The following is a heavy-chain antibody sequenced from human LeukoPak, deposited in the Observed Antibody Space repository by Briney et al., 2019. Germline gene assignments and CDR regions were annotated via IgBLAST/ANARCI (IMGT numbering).Heavy chain of an antibody. Sequence: KPSETLSLTCTVSGGSISSSSYYWGWIRQPPGKGLEWIGSTYYSGSTYYNPSLKSRVTISVDTSKNQFSLKLSSVTAADTAVYYCARRHNWNDGDYWGQGTLVTVSS. CDR2: TYYSGST. D-gene: IGHD1-1*01. V-gene: IGHV4-39*01. CDR3: ARRHNWNDGDY. CDR1: GGSISSSSYY. J-gene: IGHJ4*02.